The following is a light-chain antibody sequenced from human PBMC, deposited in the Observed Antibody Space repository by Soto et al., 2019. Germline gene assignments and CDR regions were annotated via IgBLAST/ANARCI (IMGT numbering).Light chain of an antibody. CDR3: QQYNNWPPAT. J-gene: IGKJ1*01. CDR1: QSVSNN. Sequence: EIVLTQSPGTLSLSPGERATLSCRASQSVSNNYLAWYQQKPGQAPRLLIYGASTRATGFPARFSGSGSGTEFTLTISSLQSEDFAVYYCQQYNNWPPATFGQGTKVDIK. CDR2: GAS. V-gene: IGKV3-15*01.